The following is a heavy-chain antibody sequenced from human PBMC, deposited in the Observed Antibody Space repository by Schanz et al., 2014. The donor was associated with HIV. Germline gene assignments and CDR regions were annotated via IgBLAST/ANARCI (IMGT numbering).Heavy chain of an antibody. D-gene: IGHD3-22*01. Sequence: QVQLVESGGGVVQPGRSLRLSCAGSGFSFDTFGIHWVRQAPGKGLEWLAVISYDGTNKYYADSVKGRFTISRDNSKNTLYLQMKSLRVEDTAVYYCAKDRNYYDSRFLGKGNYYYYYGMDVWGQGTTVTVSS. CDR2: ISYDGTNK. CDR3: AKDRNYYDSRFLGKGNYYYYYGMDV. V-gene: IGHV3-30*18. CDR1: GFSFDTFG. J-gene: IGHJ6*02.